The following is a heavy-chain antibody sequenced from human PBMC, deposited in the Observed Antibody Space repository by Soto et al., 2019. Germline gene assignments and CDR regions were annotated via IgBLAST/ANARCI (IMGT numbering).Heavy chain of an antibody. D-gene: IGHD2-2*01. CDR1: GFTFSSYA. V-gene: IGHV3-23*01. CDR2: ISGSGGST. J-gene: IGHJ4*02. CDR3: AKDHGDCSSTSCYPDY. Sequence: EVQLLESGGGLVQPGGSLRLSCAASGFTFSSYAMSWVRQAPGKGLEWVSAISGSGGSTYYADYVKGRFTISRDNSKNTLYLQMNSLRAEDTAVYYCAKDHGDCSSTSCYPDYWGQGTLVTVSS.